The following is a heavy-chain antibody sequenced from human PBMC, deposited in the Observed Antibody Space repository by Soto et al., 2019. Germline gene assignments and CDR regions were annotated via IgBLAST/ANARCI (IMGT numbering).Heavy chain of an antibody. CDR2: IYYSGST. CDR1: GGSISSYY. J-gene: IGHJ6*02. V-gene: IGHV4-59*01. CDR3: ARLDYYYGMDV. Sequence: SETLSLTCTVSGGSISSYYWSWIRQPPGKGLEWIGYIYYSGSTNYNPSLKSRVTISVDTSKNQFSLKLSSVTAADAAVYYCARLDYYYGMDVWGQGTTVTV.